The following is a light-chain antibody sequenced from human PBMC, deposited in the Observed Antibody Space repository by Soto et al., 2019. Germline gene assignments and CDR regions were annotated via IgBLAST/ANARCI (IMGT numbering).Light chain of an antibody. V-gene: IGLV2-14*01. J-gene: IGLJ1*01. Sequence: VLTQPASVSGSPGQSITISCTGTSSDVGGYNYVSWYQQHPGKAPKLMIYDVSNRPSGVSNRFSGSKSGNTASLTISWLQAEDEADYYCSSYTSSSTRVFGTGTKVTVL. CDR3: SSYTSSSTRV. CDR2: DVS. CDR1: SSDVGGYNY.